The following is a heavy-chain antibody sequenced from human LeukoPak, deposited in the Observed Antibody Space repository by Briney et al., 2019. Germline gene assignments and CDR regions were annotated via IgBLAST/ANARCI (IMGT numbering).Heavy chain of an antibody. CDR2: ISYDGSNK. Sequence: GGSLRLSCAASGFTFSSYGMHWVRQAPGKGLEWVAVISYDGSNKYYADSVKGRFTISRDNSKNTLYLQMNSLRAEDTAVYYCARDQGSLDAFDIWGQGTMVTVSS. CDR1: GFTFSSYG. V-gene: IGHV3-30*03. CDR3: ARDQGSLDAFDI. J-gene: IGHJ3*02.